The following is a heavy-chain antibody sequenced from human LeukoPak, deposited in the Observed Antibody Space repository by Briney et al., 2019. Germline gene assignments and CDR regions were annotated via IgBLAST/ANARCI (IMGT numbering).Heavy chain of an antibody. CDR2: INCNTGGT. CDR1: GYTFTGHY. J-gene: IGHJ4*02. Sequence: ASVKVSCKASGYTFTGHYMHWVRQAPGQGLEWMGWINCNTGGTNYAQNFQGWVRKTRDTSISTVYMELSRLRSDDTAVYYCAREFSSSWFDYWGQGTLVTVSS. CDR3: AREFSSSWFDY. D-gene: IGHD3-22*01. V-gene: IGHV1-2*04.